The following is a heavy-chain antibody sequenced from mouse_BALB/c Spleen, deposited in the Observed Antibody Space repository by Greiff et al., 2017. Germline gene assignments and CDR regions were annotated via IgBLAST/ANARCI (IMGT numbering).Heavy chain of an antibody. CDR2: ISSGGSYT. J-gene: IGHJ1*01. CDR1: GFTFSSYG. Sequence: DVQLVESGGDLVKPGGSLKLSCAASGFTFSSYGMSWVRQTPDKRLEWVATISSGGSYTYYPDSVKGRFTISRDNAKNTLYLQMSSLKSEDTAMYYCARHTWGFRGVDVWGAGTTVTVSA. CDR3: ARHTWGFRGVDV. V-gene: IGHV5-6*01.